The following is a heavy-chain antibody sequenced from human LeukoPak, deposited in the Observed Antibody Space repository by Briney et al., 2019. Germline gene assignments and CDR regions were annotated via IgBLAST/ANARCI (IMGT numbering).Heavy chain of an antibody. CDR3: AKSYNNPTVAIRVRGVIPYFDS. Sequence: GGSLRLSCAASGFTFSSYSMNWVRQAPGKGLEWVSSVSGSGDDTYYADSVKGRFIISRDNPKTTMYLQMNSLRADDTAVYYCAKSYNNPTVAIRVRGVIPYFDSWGQGSLVTVSS. CDR2: VSGSGDDT. J-gene: IGHJ4*02. CDR1: GFTFSSYS. V-gene: IGHV3-23*01. D-gene: IGHD3-10*01.